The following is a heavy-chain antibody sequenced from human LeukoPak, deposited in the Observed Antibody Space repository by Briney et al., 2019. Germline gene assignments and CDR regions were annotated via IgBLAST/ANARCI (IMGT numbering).Heavy chain of an antibody. Sequence: ASVKVSCKASGYTFTSYDINWVRQATGQGLEWMGWMNPNSGNTGYAQKFQGRVTITRNTSISTAYMELSSLGSEDTAVYYCARLHSSSWYLYYFDYWGQGTLVTVSS. V-gene: IGHV1-8*03. D-gene: IGHD6-13*01. J-gene: IGHJ4*02. CDR2: MNPNSGNT. CDR1: GYTFTSYD. CDR3: ARLHSSSWYLYYFDY.